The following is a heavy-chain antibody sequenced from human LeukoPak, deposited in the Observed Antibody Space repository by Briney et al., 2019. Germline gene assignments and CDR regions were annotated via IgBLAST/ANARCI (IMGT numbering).Heavy chain of an antibody. D-gene: IGHD3-22*01. V-gene: IGHV3-23*01. CDR1: GFTFTTYA. Sequence: GGSLRLSCAASGFTFTTYAMSWVRQAPGKGLEWVSAISGSGGSTYYADSVKGRFTISRDNSKNTLYLQMNSLRAEDTAVYYCAKVREGYYDSKAFDIWGQGTMVTVSS. J-gene: IGHJ3*02. CDR2: ISGSGGST. CDR3: AKVREGYYDSKAFDI.